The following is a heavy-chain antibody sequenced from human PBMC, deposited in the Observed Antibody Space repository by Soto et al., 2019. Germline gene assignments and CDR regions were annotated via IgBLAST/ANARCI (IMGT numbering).Heavy chain of an antibody. CDR1: GFTFSSYE. CDR2: ISSSGSTI. CDR3: ARGGYSSSWDPRYYFDY. Sequence: XVSLRLSCAASGFTFSSYEMNWVRQAPGKGLEWVSYISSSGSTIYYADSVKGRFTISRDNAKNSLYLQMNSLRVEDTAVYYCARGGYSSSWDPRYYFDYWGQGTLVTVSS. J-gene: IGHJ4*02. D-gene: IGHD6-13*01. V-gene: IGHV3-48*03.